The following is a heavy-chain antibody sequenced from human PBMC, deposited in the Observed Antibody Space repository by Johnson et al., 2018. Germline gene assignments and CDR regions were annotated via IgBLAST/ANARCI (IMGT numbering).Heavy chain of an antibody. CDR2: XXXXXXNX. D-gene: IGHD3-22*01. V-gene: IGHV3-30*03. J-gene: IGHJ6*02. CDR3: VRDYYDNSGYRMDV. Sequence: QVQLVESGGGVVQPGRTLRLPCAASGFTFSSYGMHWVRQAPGQGLEWVAXXXXXXXNXXXXXPVKDHFTISRDNSKNTLYLQMNSQSAEKTAVYYCVRDYYDNSGYRMDVWGQGTTVTVS. CDR1: GFTFSSYG.